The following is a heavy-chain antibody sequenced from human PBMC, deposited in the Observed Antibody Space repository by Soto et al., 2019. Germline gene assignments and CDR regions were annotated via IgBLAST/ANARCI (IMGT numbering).Heavy chain of an antibody. CDR3: AKGVPAATRYFQH. D-gene: IGHD2-2*01. CDR2: INSDGSSA. J-gene: IGHJ1*01. V-gene: IGHV3-74*01. CDR1: GFCFSSYW. Sequence: VQLVESGGGLVQPGGSLRLSCAASGFCFSSYWMHWVRHAPGKGLVWVSRINSDGSSATYAGSVKGRFTISRDNAKNTLYLQMNSLTPEDTAVYYCAKGVPAATRYFQHWGQGTLVTVSS.